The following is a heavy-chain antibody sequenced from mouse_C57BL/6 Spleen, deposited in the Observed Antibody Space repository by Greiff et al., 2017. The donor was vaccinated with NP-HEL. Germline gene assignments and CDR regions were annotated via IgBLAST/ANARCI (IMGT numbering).Heavy chain of an antibody. CDR1: GYSFTGYF. Sequence: EVQLKESGPELVKPGDSVKISCKASGYSFTGYFMNWVMQSHGKSLEWIGRINPYNGDTFYNQKFKGKATLTVDKSSSTAHMELRSLTSEDSAVYYCARETVDYAMDYWGQGTSVTVSS. CDR3: ARETVDYAMDY. J-gene: IGHJ4*01. CDR2: INPYNGDT. V-gene: IGHV1-20*01. D-gene: IGHD1-1*01.